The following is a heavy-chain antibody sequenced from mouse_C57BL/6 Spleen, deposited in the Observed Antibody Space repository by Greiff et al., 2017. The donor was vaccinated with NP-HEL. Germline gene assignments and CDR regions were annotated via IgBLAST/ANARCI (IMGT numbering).Heavy chain of an antibody. Sequence: VQLQQPGTELVKPGASVKLSCKASGYTFTSYWMHWVKQRPGQGLEWIGDIYPGSGSTNYNEKFKSKATLTVDTSSSTAYMQLSSLTSEDSAVYYCARGVVTTDAMDYWGQGTSVTVSS. CDR3: ARGVVTTDAMDY. CDR2: IYPGSGST. D-gene: IGHD2-2*01. J-gene: IGHJ4*01. V-gene: IGHV1-55*01. CDR1: GYTFTSYW.